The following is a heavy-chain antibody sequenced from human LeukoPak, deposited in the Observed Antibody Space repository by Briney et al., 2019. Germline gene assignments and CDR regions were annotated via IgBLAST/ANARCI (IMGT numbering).Heavy chain of an antibody. CDR1: GFTFSDYS. V-gene: IGHV3-48*01. D-gene: IGHD5-24*01. CDR2: IGIDSGNT. Sequence: PGGSLRLSCAASGFTFSDYSMNWVRQAPGKGLEGISYIGIDSGNTNYADSVKGRFTISGDKAKNSLYLQMNSLRADDTAVYYCARDYKYAFDNWGQGTMVTVSS. J-gene: IGHJ4*02. CDR3: ARDYKYAFDN.